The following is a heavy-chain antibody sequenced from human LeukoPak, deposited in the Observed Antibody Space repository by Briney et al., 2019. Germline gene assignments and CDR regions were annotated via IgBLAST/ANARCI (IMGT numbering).Heavy chain of an antibody. CDR2: INPNSGGT. Sequence: ASVEVSCKASGYTFTGYYMHWVRQAPGQGLEWMGWINPNSGGTNYAQKFQGRVTMTRDTSISTAYMELSRLRSDDTAVYYCARDSGFWSGYSRYNWFDPWGQGTLVTVSS. V-gene: IGHV1-2*02. CDR3: ARDSGFWSGYSRYNWFDP. J-gene: IGHJ5*02. CDR1: GYTFTGYY. D-gene: IGHD3-3*01.